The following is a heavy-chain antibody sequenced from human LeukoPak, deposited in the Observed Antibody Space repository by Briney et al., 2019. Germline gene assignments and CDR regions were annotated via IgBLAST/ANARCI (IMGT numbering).Heavy chain of an antibody. Sequence: GGSLRLSCTASGFTFGDYTITWIRQAPGRGLEWVGFIRNKADGGTPEYAASVKGRFAISRDDSKNIAYLQMNSLKTDDTAVYYCTRDPPTRYWGQGTLVSVSS. CDR2: IRNKADGGTP. CDR3: TRDPPTRY. CDR1: GFTFGDYT. D-gene: IGHD2-15*01. V-gene: IGHV3-49*03. J-gene: IGHJ4*02.